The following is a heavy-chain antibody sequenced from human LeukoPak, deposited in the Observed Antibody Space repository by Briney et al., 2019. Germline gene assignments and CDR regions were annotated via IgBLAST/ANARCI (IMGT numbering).Heavy chain of an antibody. CDR3: ARDRSEAARPDFDY. J-gene: IGHJ4*02. CDR1: GYTFTSYG. D-gene: IGHD6-6*01. V-gene: IGHV1-18*01. Sequence: GASVKVSCKASGYTFTSYGISWVRQAPGQGLEWMGWISAYNGNTNYAQKLQGRVTMTTDTSTSTAYMELRSLRSGDTAVYYCARDRSEAARPDFDYWGQGTLVTVSS. CDR2: ISAYNGNT.